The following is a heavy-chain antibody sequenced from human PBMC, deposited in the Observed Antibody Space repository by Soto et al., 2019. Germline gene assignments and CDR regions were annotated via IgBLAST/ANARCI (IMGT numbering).Heavy chain of an antibody. CDR1: GFTFSSYA. J-gene: IGHJ4*02. CDR3: AKDRTTVFGVVTYYCDN. CDR2: ISYHGSHN. Sequence: QVQLVESGGGVIQPGKSLRLSCAASGFTFSSYAMHWVRQAPGKGLEWVAFISYHGSHNYYADSVKGRFTISRDNSKNTLYLQMNRLRPEDTAVYFCAKDRTTVFGVVTYYCDNWGQGTLVTVSS. D-gene: IGHD3-3*01. V-gene: IGHV3-30*18.